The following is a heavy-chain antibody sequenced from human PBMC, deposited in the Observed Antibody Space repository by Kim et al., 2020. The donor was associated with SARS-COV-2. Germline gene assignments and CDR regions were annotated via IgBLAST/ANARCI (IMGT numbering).Heavy chain of an antibody. Sequence: SETLSLTCTVSGGSISSYYWSWIRQPPGKGLEWIGYIYYSGSINYNPSLKSRVTISVDTSKNQFSLKLSSVTAADTAVYYCARHEAPGDSGSYSDDYWFDPWGQGALGSGST. CDR2: IYYSGSI. CDR3: ARHEAPGDSGSYSDDYWFDP. V-gene: IGHV4-59*08. J-gene: IGHJ5*02. CDR1: GGSISSYY. D-gene: IGHD1-26*01.